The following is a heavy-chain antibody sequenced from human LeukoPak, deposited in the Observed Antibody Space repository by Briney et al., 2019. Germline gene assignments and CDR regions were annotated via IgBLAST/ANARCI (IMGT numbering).Heavy chain of an antibody. J-gene: IGHJ3*02. CDR2: IYTSGST. CDR3: ASFSGWYGNAFDI. V-gene: IGHV4-4*07. D-gene: IGHD6-19*01. CDR1: GGSISSYH. Sequence: SSETLSLTCTVSGGSISSYHWSWIRQPAGKGLEWIGRIYTSGSTNYNPSLKSRVTMSVDTSKNQFSLKLSSVTAAGTAVYYCASFSGWYGNAFDIWGQGTMVTVSS.